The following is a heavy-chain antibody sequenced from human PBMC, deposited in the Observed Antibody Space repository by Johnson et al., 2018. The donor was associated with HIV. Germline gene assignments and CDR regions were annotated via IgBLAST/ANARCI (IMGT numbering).Heavy chain of an antibody. CDR3: ARSGDYGAFDI. J-gene: IGHJ3*02. CDR1: GVTFSSYW. CDR2: IKQEGSEK. V-gene: IGHV3-7*05. Sequence: VQLVESGGGLVQPGGSLRLSCAVSGVTFSSYWMSWVRQAPGKGLEWVANIKQEGSEKYHVDAVKGRFTISRDNAKNSLYLQMNSLRAEDTAVYYCARSGDYGAFDIWGQGTMVTVSS. D-gene: IGHD2-21*02.